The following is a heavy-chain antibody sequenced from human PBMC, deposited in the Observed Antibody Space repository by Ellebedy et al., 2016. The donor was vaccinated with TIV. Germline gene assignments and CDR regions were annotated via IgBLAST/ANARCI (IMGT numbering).Heavy chain of an antibody. Sequence: GESLKISCAASGLTFSSYAMSWVRQSPGKGLEWVSTISANGRTTYYADSVKGRFTISRDNSKTMVFLQMNSLRAEDTAAYYCAKVAVTGPFDYWGQGTLVTVSS. D-gene: IGHD6-19*01. CDR1: GLTFSSYA. CDR3: AKVAVTGPFDY. CDR2: ISANGRTT. J-gene: IGHJ4*02. V-gene: IGHV3-23*01.